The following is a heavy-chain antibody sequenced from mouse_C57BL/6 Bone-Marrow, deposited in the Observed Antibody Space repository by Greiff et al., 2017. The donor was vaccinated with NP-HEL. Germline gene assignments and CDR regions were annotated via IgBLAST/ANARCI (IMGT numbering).Heavy chain of an antibody. CDR1: GYTFTSYT. CDR2: INPSSGYT. Sequence: QVQLQQSGAELARPGASVKMSCKASGYTFTSYTMHWVKQRPGQGLEWIGYINPSSGYTKYNQKFKDKATLTADKSSSTAYMQLSSLTSEDSAVYYCAREGREGIYDGNLYAMDYWGQGTSVTVSS. D-gene: IGHD2-1*01. V-gene: IGHV1-4*01. CDR3: AREGREGIYDGNLYAMDY. J-gene: IGHJ4*01.